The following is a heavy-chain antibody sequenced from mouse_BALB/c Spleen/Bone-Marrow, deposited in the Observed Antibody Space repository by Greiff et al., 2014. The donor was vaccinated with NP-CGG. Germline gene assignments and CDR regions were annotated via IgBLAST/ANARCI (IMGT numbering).Heavy chain of an antibody. Sequence: XRPGTSVKVSCKASGYAFTXYLIEXVKXXXXQXLXXSGVINPGSGGTNYNEKFKGKATLTADKSSSTAYMQLSSLTSDDSAVYFCARGITTGYFDYWGQGTTLTVSS. V-gene: IGHV1-54*01. CDR3: ARGITTGYFDY. D-gene: IGHD1-1*01. CDR2: INPGSGGT. J-gene: IGHJ2*01. CDR1: GYAFTXYL.